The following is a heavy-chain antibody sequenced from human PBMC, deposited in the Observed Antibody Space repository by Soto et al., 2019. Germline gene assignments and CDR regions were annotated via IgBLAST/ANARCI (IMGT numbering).Heavy chain of an antibody. CDR1: GYTFTSYD. D-gene: IGHD3-3*01. J-gene: IGHJ5*02. CDR2: MNPNSGNT. Sequence: GASVKVSCKASGYTFTSYDINWVRQATGQGLEWMGWMNPNSGNTGYAQKFQGRVTMTRNTSISTAYMELSSLRSEDTAVYYCARGSRGYDFWSGYYAEGWFDPWGQGTLVTVSS. CDR3: ARGSRGYDFWSGYYAEGWFDP. V-gene: IGHV1-8*01.